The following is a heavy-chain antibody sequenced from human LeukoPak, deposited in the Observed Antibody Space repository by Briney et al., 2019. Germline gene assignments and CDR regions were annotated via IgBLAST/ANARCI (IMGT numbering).Heavy chain of an antibody. V-gene: IGHV3-21*01. CDR2: ISSSSSYI. CDR1: GFTFSSYS. D-gene: IGHD1-26*01. Sequence: PGGSLRLSCAASGFTFSSYSMNWVRQAPGKGLEWVSSISSSSSYIYCADSVKGRFTISRDNAKNSLYLQMNSLRAEDTAVYYCARDKIVGATYFDYWGQGAPVTVSS. J-gene: IGHJ4*02. CDR3: ARDKIVGATYFDY.